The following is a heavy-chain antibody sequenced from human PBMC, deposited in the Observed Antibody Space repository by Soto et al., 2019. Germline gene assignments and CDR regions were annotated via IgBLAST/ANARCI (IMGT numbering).Heavy chain of an antibody. V-gene: IGHV4-61*01. CDR1: GGSVSSGSYY. CDR3: ARVRDLGVWFDP. J-gene: IGHJ5*02. D-gene: IGHD2-8*01. Sequence: SETLSLTCTVSGGSVSSGSYYWSWIRQPPGKGLEWIGYIYYSGSTNYNPSLKSRVTISVDTSKNQFSLKLSSVTAADTAVYYCARVRDLGVWFDPWGQGTLVTVSS. CDR2: IYYSGST.